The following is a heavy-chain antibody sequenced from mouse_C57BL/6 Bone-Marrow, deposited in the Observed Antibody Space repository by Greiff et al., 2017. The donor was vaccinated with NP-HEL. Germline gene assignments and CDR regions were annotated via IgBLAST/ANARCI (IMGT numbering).Heavy chain of an antibody. CDR1: EYEFPSHD. Sequence: EVKVVESGGGLVQPGESLKLSCESNEYEFPSHDMSWVRKTPEQRLELVAAINSDGGSTYYPDTMERRFIISRDNTKKTLYLQMSSLRSEDTALYYCANYYGSSKGFAYWGQGTLVTVSA. V-gene: IGHV5-2*01. CDR2: INSDGGST. CDR3: ANYYGSSKGFAY. D-gene: IGHD1-1*01. J-gene: IGHJ3*01.